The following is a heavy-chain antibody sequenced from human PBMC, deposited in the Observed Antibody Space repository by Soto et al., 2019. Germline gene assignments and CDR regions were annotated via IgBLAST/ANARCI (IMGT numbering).Heavy chain of an antibody. CDR1: GRSVSSGGYY. Sequence: SETLSLTCTVSGRSVSSGGYYWTWIRQHPGRGLEWIGYIYHIGSPYYNPSLESRVTMSLDTSKNQFSLNLTSLTAADTAIYYCVRDRALDSTGHWFDTWGQGILVTVSS. V-gene: IGHV4-31*03. CDR2: IYHIGSP. D-gene: IGHD1-1*01. CDR3: VRDRALDSTGHWFDT. J-gene: IGHJ5*02.